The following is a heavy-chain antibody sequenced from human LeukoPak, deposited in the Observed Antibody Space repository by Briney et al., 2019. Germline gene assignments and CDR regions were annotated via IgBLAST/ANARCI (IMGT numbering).Heavy chain of an antibody. Sequence: ASVKVSCKASGYTFTSHFLHWVRQAPGQGLEWMGVINPSGGSTRYTQKFQGRVTMTRDTSTSTVYMELSSLRSEDTAVYYCARQQDENSRSWYWFDPWGQGTLVTVSS. V-gene: IGHV1-46*01. D-gene: IGHD6-13*01. CDR1: GYTFTSHF. CDR2: INPSGGST. CDR3: ARQQDENSRSWYWFDP. J-gene: IGHJ5*02.